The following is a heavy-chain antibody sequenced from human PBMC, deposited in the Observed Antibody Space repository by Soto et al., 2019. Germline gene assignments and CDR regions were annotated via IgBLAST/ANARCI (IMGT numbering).Heavy chain of an antibody. Sequence: SVQVSCKASGGTFSSYAISWVRQAPGQGLEWMGGIIPIFGTANYAQKFQGRVTITADESTSTAYMELSSLRSEDTAVYYCARTYYYDSSGYYPSLGWFDPWGQGTLVTVSS. CDR3: ARTYYYDSSGYYPSLGWFDP. V-gene: IGHV1-69*13. D-gene: IGHD3-22*01. CDR1: GGTFSSYA. J-gene: IGHJ5*02. CDR2: IIPIFGTA.